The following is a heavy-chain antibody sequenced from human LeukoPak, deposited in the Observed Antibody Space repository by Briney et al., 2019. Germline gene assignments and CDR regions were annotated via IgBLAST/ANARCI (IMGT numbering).Heavy chain of an antibody. J-gene: IGHJ4*02. CDR1: GFTFRSYA. D-gene: IGHD2-21*02. V-gene: IGHV3-23*01. CDR3: AKGPIVVVTAMGLEY. CDR2: ISGSGDSA. Sequence: GGSLRLSCAVSGFTFRSYAMKWVRQAPGKGLEWVSAISGSGDSAYYADSVRGRFTISRDNSKNTLYLQIHSLSAEDTAVYYCAKGPIVVVTAMGLEYWGRGTLVTVSS.